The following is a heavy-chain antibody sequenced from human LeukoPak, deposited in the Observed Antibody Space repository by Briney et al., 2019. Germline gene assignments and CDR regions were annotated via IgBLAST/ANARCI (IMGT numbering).Heavy chain of an antibody. D-gene: IGHD3-3*01. CDR3: AKDLLAIFGVPLPDY. Sequence: GGSLRLSCAASGFTFSSYSMNWVRQAPGKGLEWVSSISSSSSYIYYADLVKGRFTISRDNAKNSLYLQMNSLRAEDTAVYYCAKDLLAIFGVPLPDYWGQGTLVTVSS. CDR2: ISSSSSYI. J-gene: IGHJ4*02. V-gene: IGHV3-21*01. CDR1: GFTFSSYS.